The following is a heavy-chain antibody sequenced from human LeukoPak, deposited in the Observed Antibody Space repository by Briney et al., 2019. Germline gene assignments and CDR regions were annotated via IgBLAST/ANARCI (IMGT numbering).Heavy chain of an antibody. J-gene: IGHJ3*02. CDR3: ASSGSGSYYDGAFDI. V-gene: IGHV3-30*02. Sequence: GGSLRLSCEASGFTFSIYAMHWVRQAPGKGLEWVAFIRYDGSNKYYADSVKGRFTISRDNSKNTLYLQMNSLRAEDTAVYYCASSGSGSYYDGAFDIWGQGTMVTVSS. CDR1: GFTFSIYA. D-gene: IGHD3-10*01. CDR2: IRYDGSNK.